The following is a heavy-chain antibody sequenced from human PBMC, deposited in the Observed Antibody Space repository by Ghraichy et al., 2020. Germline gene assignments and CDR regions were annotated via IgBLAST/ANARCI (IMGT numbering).Heavy chain of an antibody. D-gene: IGHD6-13*01. CDR2: TNEDGSEI. J-gene: IGHJ6*02. V-gene: IGHV3-7*01. CDR3: ARDLVTAAAGFYYGLDV. CDR1: GFNYRSYW. Sequence: GGTLRLSCVGFGFNYRSYWMSWVRQAPGQGLEWVANTNEDGSEIYYADSVRGRFSISRDNARNSMFMQMSSLRAEDTAIYYCARDLVTAAAGFYYGLDVWGQGTTVTVSS.